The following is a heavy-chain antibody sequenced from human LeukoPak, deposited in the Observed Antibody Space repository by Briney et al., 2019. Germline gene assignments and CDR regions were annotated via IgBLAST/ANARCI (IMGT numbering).Heavy chain of an antibody. CDR1: GYTLTGYY. V-gene: IGHV1-2*02. Sequence: GASVKVSCKASGYTLTGYYMHWVRQALGQGLEWMGWINPNSGGTNYAQKFQGRVTMTRDTSISTAYMELSRLRSDNTAVYYCARAGSGSSWYSPHAFDIWGQGTMVTVSS. D-gene: IGHD6-13*01. CDR2: INPNSGGT. J-gene: IGHJ3*02. CDR3: ARAGSGSSWYSPHAFDI.